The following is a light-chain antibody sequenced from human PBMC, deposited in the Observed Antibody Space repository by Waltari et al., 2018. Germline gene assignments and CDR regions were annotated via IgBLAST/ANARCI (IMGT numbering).Light chain of an antibody. J-gene: IGLJ6*01. CDR2: VTSSGDY. V-gene: IGLV4-69*01. CDR3: QTWGTGIWV. Sequence: QLVLTQAPSASASPGASVKLTCTLSSEHSNYAVAWHQHQPDRSPRYLMKVTSSGDYTKEDGIPDRFSGSSSGAERYLTISSLQSEDGADYYCQTWGTGIWVFGSGTKVTVL. CDR1: SEHSNYA.